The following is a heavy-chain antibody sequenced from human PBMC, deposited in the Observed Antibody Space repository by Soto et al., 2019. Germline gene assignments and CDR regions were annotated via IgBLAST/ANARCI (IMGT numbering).Heavy chain of an antibody. D-gene: IGHD6-19*01. CDR3: ARHILVTGTRGFDF. J-gene: IGHJ4*02. V-gene: IGHV4-4*02. CDR2: ISYSGTT. CDR1: GDSLSGTYW. Sequence: QVQLQESGPGLVKPSETLSLTCAVSGDSLSGTYWWSWVRQAPGGGLQWIGEISYSGTTHYDPAHMSRVNISMDKSRSEFSLTLISVTAADSASYYCARHILVTGTRGFDFWGQGILVTVSS.